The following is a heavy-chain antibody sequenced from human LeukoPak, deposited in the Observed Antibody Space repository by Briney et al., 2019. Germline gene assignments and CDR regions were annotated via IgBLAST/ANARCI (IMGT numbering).Heavy chain of an antibody. V-gene: IGHV1-8*01. Sequence: GASVKVSCNISGDTFTTYDINWVRQATGQGLEWMGWMNPKSGNTVYAQKFQGRLTLTRDISISTAYMELSSLRSEDTAVYFCAGAITIFDYYYMDVWGKGTTVTVSS. CDR1: GDTFTTYD. CDR2: MNPKSGNT. J-gene: IGHJ6*03. D-gene: IGHD3-3*01. CDR3: AGAITIFDYYYMDV.